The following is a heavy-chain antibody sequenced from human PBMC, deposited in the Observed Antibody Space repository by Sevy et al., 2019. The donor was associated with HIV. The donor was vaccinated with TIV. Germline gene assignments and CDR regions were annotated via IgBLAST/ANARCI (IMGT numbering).Heavy chain of an antibody. V-gene: IGHV3-21*01. CDR2: ISSSSSYI. Sequence: GGSLRLSCAASGFTFSSYSMNWVRQAPGKGLEWVSSISSSSSYIYYADSLKGRFTISRDNAKNSLYLQMNSLRAEDTAVYYCAARGGIVVVPAALNWFDPWGQGTLVTVSS. CDR1: GFTFSSYS. J-gene: IGHJ5*02. CDR3: AARGGIVVVPAALNWFDP. D-gene: IGHD2-2*01.